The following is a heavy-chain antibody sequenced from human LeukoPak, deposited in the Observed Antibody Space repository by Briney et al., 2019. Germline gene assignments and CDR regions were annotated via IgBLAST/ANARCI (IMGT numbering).Heavy chain of an antibody. J-gene: IGHJ4*02. CDR1: GFTFSSYS. Sequence: GGSLRLSCAASGFTFSSYSMNWVRQAPGKGLEWVSYISSSSSTIYYADSVKGRFTISRDNAKNSLYLQMNSLRAEDTAVYYCAQEGLADYYDSSGYLGYWGQGTLVTVSS. CDR2: ISSSSSTI. V-gene: IGHV3-48*01. CDR3: AQEGLADYYDSSGYLGY. D-gene: IGHD3-22*01.